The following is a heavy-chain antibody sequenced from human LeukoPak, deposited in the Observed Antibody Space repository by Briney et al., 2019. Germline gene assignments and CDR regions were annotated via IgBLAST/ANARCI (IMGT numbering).Heavy chain of an antibody. Sequence: SGTLSLTCTVSGGSISSTGYCWGWIRQPPGKGLEWIGSVCDRGTTFYNPSLKSRLAMSVDTSKNQFSLRLRFVTAADTSVYYCARHEYDSSGYRRDYYFDFWGQGTPVTVSS. CDR3: ARHEYDSSGYRRDYYFDF. V-gene: IGHV4-39*01. D-gene: IGHD3-22*01. CDR1: GGSISSTGYC. J-gene: IGHJ4*02. CDR2: VCDRGTT.